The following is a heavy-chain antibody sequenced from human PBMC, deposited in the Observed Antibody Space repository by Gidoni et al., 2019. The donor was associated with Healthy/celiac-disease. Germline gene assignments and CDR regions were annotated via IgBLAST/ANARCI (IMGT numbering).Heavy chain of an antibody. CDR3: ARGRRVVVADKAASWFDP. CDR1: GGSFSGYY. J-gene: IGHJ5*02. Sequence: QVQLQQWGAGLLKPSETLSLTCAVYGGSFSGYYWSWIRQPPGKGLEWIGEINHSGSTNYNPSLKSRVTISVDTSKNQFSLKLSSVTAADTAVYYCARGRRVVVADKAASWFDPWGQGTLVTVSS. V-gene: IGHV4-34*01. CDR2: INHSGST. D-gene: IGHD2-15*01.